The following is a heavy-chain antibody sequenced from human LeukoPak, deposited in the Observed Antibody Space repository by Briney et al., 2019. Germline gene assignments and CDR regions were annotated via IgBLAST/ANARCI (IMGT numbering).Heavy chain of an antibody. Sequence: PSETLSLTCTVSGGSISSYYWSWIRQPPGKGLEWIGYIYYSGSTNHNPSLKSRVTISVDTSKNQFSLKLSSVTAADTAVYYCARGHIAAARAFDYWGQGTLVTVSS. V-gene: IGHV4-59*01. D-gene: IGHD6-13*01. CDR1: GGSISSYY. CDR2: IYYSGST. CDR3: ARGHIAAARAFDY. J-gene: IGHJ4*02.